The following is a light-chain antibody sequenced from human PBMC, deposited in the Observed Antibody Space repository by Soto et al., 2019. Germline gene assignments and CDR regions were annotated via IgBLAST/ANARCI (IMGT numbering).Light chain of an antibody. Sequence: ERGRTNSTATLSVSPGERATLSCRASQSVSSNSAWYQQKPGQAPRLLIYGTSTRATGIPARFSGSGSGTEFTLTISSLQSEDFAVYYCHQYNHWLTWTFGQGANVAIK. CDR1: QSVSSN. J-gene: IGKJ1*01. CDR3: HQYNHWLTWT. CDR2: GTS. V-gene: IGKV3-15*01.